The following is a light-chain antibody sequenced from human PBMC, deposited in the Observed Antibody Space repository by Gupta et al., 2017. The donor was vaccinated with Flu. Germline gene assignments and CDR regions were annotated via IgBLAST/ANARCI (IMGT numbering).Light chain of an antibody. V-gene: IGKV1-39*01. CDR3: QQSYSTPYA. Sequence: DIPMTQSPSSLSASVGDRVTITCRAGQSINNYLNWYQQRPGKAPNLLIYSASNLQSGVPSRFSGSGSGTDFTLTISSLPPEDFATYYCQQSYSTPYAFGQGTKLEIK. CDR1: QSINNY. CDR2: SAS. J-gene: IGKJ2*01.